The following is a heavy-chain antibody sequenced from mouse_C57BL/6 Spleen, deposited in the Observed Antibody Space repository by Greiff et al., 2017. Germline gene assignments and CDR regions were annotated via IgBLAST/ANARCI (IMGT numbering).Heavy chain of an antibody. Sequence: VQLQQSGPVLVKPGASVKMSCKASGYTFTDYYMNWVKQSHGKSLEWIGVINPYNGGTSYNQKFKGKATLTVDKSSSTAYMELNSLTSEDSAVYYCARKGSYYGYNGCWGQGTTLTDSS. J-gene: IGHJ2*01. V-gene: IGHV1-19*01. CDR1: GYTFTDYY. CDR3: ARKGSYYGYNGC. D-gene: IGHD2-2*01. CDR2: INPYNGGT.